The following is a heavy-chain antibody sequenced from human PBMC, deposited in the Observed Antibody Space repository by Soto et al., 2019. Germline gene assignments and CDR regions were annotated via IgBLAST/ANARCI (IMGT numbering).Heavy chain of an antibody. CDR1: GGSISSGGYY. V-gene: IGHV4-31*03. J-gene: IGHJ5*02. Sequence: QVQLQESGPGLVKPSQTLSLTCTVSGGSISSGGYYWSWIRQHPGKGLEWLGYIYYSGSTYYNPSLKGRLPISSDTSKNQFSLKLSSVTAADTAVYYCARERYCSSTSCLNNWFDPWGQGTLVTVSS. D-gene: IGHD2-2*01. CDR3: ARERYCSSTSCLNNWFDP. CDR2: IYYSGST.